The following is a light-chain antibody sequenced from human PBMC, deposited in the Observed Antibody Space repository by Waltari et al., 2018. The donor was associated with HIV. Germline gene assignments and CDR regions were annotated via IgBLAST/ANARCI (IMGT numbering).Light chain of an antibody. CDR1: SSDIGGYNY. CDR2: EVT. V-gene: IGLV2-8*01. J-gene: IGLJ3*02. CDR3: ASYGGTNDLV. Sequence: QSALTQPPSASGSPGQSVAIPCTGTSSDIGGYNYVSWYQQHPGNAPKLMIFEVTKRPSGVPDRFSGSKSGNTASLTVSWLQAEDEADYYCASYGGTNDLVFGGGTKLTVL.